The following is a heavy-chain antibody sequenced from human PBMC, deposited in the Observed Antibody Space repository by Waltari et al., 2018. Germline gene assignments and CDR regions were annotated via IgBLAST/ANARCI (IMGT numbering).Heavy chain of an antibody. CDR2: IQEDGGTK. V-gene: IGHV3-7*01. D-gene: IGHD6-19*01. Sequence: VQLQQWGAGLLKPSETLSLTCAVYGGSLRGYYWSWVAQAQGKGLEGLCNIQEDGGTKNYEESVKRRFTIARDNAKNSLYLQINSLRAEDTAVYDCATNDGWSPGGNYWGQGTLVTVSS. CDR3: ATNDGWSPGGNY. CDR1: GGSLRGYY. J-gene: IGHJ4*02.